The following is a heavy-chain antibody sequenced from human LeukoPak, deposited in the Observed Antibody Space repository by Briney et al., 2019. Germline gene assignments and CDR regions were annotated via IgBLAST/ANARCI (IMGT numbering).Heavy chain of an antibody. Sequence: PGGSLRLSCAASGFTVSSNYMSWVRQAPGKGLEWVSVIYSGGSTYYADSVKGRFTISRDNSKNTLYLQMNSLRAEDTAVYYCARSHPAIVPNTSFDYWGQGTLVTVSS. CDR3: ARSHPAIVPNTSFDY. V-gene: IGHV3-53*01. D-gene: IGHD2-2*01. J-gene: IGHJ4*02. CDR1: GFTVSSNY. CDR2: IYSGGST.